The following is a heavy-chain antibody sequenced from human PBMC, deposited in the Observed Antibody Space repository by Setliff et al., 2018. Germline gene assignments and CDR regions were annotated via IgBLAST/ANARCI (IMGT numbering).Heavy chain of an antibody. Sequence: PSETLSLTCTVSGGSISSYYWSWIRQPPGKRLEWIGYIYYSGSTNYNPSLKSRVTISVGTSKNQFSLKLNSVTAADTAVYYCARDTDGPPYFDYWGQGTLVTVSS. CDR1: GGSISSYY. CDR3: ARDTDGPPYFDY. D-gene: IGHD2-8*02. CDR2: IYYSGST. V-gene: IGHV4-59*01. J-gene: IGHJ4*02.